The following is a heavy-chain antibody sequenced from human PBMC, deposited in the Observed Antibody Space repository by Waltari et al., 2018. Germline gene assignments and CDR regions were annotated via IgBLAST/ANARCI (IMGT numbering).Heavy chain of an antibody. CDR3: ARLRKSNDYYYCYMDV. V-gene: IGHV4-59*01. Sequence: QVQLQESGPGLVKPSETLSLTCTVSGGSISSYYWSWIRQPPGKGLEWIGYIYYSASTTYDPSREGRVTTAVATSRNQFSLKLSWVTAADTAVYYCARLRKSNDYYYCYMDVWGKGTAVTVSS. CDR1: GGSISSYY. J-gene: IGHJ6*03. CDR2: IYYSAST.